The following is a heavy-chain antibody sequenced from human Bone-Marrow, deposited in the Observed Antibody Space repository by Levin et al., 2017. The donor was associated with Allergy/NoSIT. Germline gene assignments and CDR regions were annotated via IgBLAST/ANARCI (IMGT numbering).Heavy chain of an antibody. J-gene: IGHJ4*02. CDR1: GFTVRNC. D-gene: IGHD1-26*01. CDR3: ARDGGVTVGGDY. V-gene: IGHV3-53*01. CDR2: IYSGGDT. Sequence: PGGSLRLSCAASGFTVRNCMRWFRQAPGKGLEWVSLIYSGGDTRYADSVKGRFTISRDTSKNTLSLQMNSLRTDDTAVYYCARDGGVTVGGDYWGQGTLVTVSS.